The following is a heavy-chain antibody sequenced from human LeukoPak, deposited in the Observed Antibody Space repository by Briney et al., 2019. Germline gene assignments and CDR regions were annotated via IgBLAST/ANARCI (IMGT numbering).Heavy chain of an antibody. D-gene: IGHD1-26*01. CDR3: ARDRRGRVGATIDY. J-gene: IGHJ4*02. Sequence: GGSLRLSCAASGFTFSSYSMNWVRQAPGKGLEWVSSISSSSSYIYYADSVKGRFTISRDNAKNSLYLQMNSLRAEHTAVYYCARDRRGRVGATIDYWGQGELVTVSS. CDR1: GFTFSSYS. CDR2: ISSSSSYI. V-gene: IGHV3-21*01.